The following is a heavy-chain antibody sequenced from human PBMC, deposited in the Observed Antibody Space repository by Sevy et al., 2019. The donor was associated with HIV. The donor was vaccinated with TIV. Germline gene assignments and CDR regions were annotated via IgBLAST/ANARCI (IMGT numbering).Heavy chain of an antibody. Sequence: ASVKVSCKASGYTFTSYDINWVRQATGQGLEWMGWMNPNSGNTGYAQKFQGRVTMTRTTSISTAYMELSSLRSEDTAVYYCARVNYDSSGYHVTADAFDIWGQGTMVTVSS. CDR2: MNPNSGNT. CDR1: GYTFTSYD. J-gene: IGHJ3*02. V-gene: IGHV1-8*01. CDR3: ARVNYDSSGYHVTADAFDI. D-gene: IGHD3-22*01.